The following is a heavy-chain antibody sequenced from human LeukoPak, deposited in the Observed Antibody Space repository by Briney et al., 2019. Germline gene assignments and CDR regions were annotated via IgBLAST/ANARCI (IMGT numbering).Heavy chain of an antibody. CDR3: ARRIQGMAPYYFDY. CDR1: GFTFSSYW. Sequence: GGSLRLSCTASGFTFSSYWMHWVRQAPGKGLVWVSRINSDGGSTRYADPVKGRFTISRDNAKNTLYLQMNSLRAEDTAVYYCARRIQGMAPYYFDYWGQGTLVTVSS. V-gene: IGHV3-74*01. CDR2: INSDGGST. J-gene: IGHJ4*02. D-gene: IGHD5-24*01.